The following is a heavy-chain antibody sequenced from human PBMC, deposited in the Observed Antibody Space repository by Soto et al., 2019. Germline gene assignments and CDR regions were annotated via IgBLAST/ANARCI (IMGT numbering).Heavy chain of an antibody. CDR2: IYYSGST. CDR3: ARDQAVVVPAARYYYYYGMDV. V-gene: IGHV4-59*01. J-gene: IGHJ6*02. Sequence: SETLSLTCTVSGGSISSYYWSWIRQPPGKGLEWIGYIYYSGSTNYNPSLKSRVTISVDTSKNQFSLKLSSVTAADTAVYYRARDQAVVVPAARYYYYYGMDVWGQGTTVTVSS. D-gene: IGHD2-2*01. CDR1: GGSISSYY.